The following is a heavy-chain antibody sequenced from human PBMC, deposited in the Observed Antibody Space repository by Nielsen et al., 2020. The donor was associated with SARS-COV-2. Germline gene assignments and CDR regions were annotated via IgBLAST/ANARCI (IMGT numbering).Heavy chain of an antibody. J-gene: IGHJ5*02. CDR1: GYTFTSYA. D-gene: IGHD3-3*01. Sequence: ASVKVSCKASGYTFTSYAMNWVRQAPGKGLEWMGGFDPEDGETIYAQKFQGRVTMTEDTSTDTAYMELSSLRSEDTAVYYCATARIFGVANWFDPWGQGTLVTVSS. V-gene: IGHV1-24*01. CDR2: FDPEDGET. CDR3: ATARIFGVANWFDP.